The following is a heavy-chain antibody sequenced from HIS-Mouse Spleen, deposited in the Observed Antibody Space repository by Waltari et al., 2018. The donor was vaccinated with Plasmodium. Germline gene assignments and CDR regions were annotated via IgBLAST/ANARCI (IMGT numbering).Heavy chain of an antibody. CDR3: AKSSKGTGDLWDY. Sequence: EVQLLESGGGLVQPGGSLRLSCAASGFTFSSYAMSWVRQAPGKGLEWVSAISGSGGSTYYADNSKNTLYLQMNSLRAEDTAVYYCAKSSKGTGDLWDYWGQGTLVTVSS. CDR1: GFTFSSYA. V-gene: IGHV3-23*01. J-gene: IGHJ4*02. CDR2: ISGSGGST. D-gene: IGHD7-27*01.